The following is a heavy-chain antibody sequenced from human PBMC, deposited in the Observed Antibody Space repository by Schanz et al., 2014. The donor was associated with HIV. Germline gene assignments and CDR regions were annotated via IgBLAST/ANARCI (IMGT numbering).Heavy chain of an antibody. CDR3: ARRSTPGGYYGMDV. D-gene: IGHD2-15*01. Sequence: EVQLLESGGGLVQPGGSLRLSCAASGFTFSKYAMSWVRQAPGKGLEWVSAISGSGGSTYYTDSVKGRFTISRDNSKNTLYLQINSLRADDTAVYYCARRSTPGGYYGMDVWGQGTTVTVSS. CDR1: GFTFSKYA. J-gene: IGHJ6*02. V-gene: IGHV3-23*01. CDR2: ISGSGGST.